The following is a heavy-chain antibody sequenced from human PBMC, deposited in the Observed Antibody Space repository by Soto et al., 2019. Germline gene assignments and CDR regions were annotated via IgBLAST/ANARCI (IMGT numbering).Heavy chain of an antibody. V-gene: IGHV4-59*01. CDR3: ARETPPRYYDFWSGTTPYYYYGMDV. CDR1: GGSMSSYY. CDR2: IYYSGST. Sequence: SETLSLTCTVSGGSMSSYYWSWIRQPPGKGLEWIGYIYYSGSTNYNPFLKSRVTISVDTSKNQFSLKLSSVTAADTAVYYCARETPPRYYDFWSGTTPYYYYGMDVWGQGTTVTVSS. J-gene: IGHJ6*02. D-gene: IGHD3-3*01.